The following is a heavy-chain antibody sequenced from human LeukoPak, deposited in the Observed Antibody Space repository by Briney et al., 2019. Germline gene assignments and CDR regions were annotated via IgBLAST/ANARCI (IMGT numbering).Heavy chain of an antibody. CDR3: ARGLTIFGVVNDAFDI. CDR2: INSDGSST. J-gene: IGHJ3*02. CDR1: GFTFSNYW. Sequence: PGGSLRLSCAASGFTFSNYWMRWVRQAPGKGLVWVSLINSDGSSTIYADSVKGRFTISRDNAKNTLYLQMNSLRAEDTAVYYCARGLTIFGVVNDAFDIWGQGTMVTVSS. V-gene: IGHV3-74*01. D-gene: IGHD3-3*01.